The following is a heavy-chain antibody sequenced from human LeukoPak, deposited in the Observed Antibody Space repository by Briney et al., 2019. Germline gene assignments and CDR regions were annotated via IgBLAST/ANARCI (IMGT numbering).Heavy chain of an antibody. CDR1: GGSISSGTYS. V-gene: IGHV4-61*02. CDR3: ARDRASNYVDF. Sequence: SETLSLTCTVSGGSISSGTYSWSWIRQPAGKELEWTGRIYPSGSTNDNPSLKSRVTISVDTSKNQFSLKLSSVTAADTAVYYCARDRASNYVDFWGQGTLVTVSS. D-gene: IGHD3-10*02. CDR2: IYPSGST. J-gene: IGHJ4*02.